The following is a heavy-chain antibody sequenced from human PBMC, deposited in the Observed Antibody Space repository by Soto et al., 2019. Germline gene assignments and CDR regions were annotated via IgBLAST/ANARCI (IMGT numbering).Heavy chain of an antibody. D-gene: IGHD5-18*01. Sequence: PSETLSLTCAVSGGSIRSNCWSWIRQPPGKGLEWIGYFYYSGSTNYNPSLKSRVTISVDTSKNQFSLKLSSVTTADTAVYYCARGEGYSYGPDYWGQGALVTVSS. CDR3: ARGEGYSYGPDY. CDR1: GGSIRSNC. V-gene: IGHV4-59*01. CDR2: FYYSGST. J-gene: IGHJ4*02.